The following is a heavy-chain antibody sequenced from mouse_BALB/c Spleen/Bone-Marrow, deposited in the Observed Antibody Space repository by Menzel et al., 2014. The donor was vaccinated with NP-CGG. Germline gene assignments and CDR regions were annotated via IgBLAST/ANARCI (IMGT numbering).Heavy chain of an antibody. D-gene: IGHD4-1*01. CDR2: IYPGDGDT. J-gene: IGHJ3*01. CDR1: GYAFSSSW. CDR3: ATTGTGAY. V-gene: IGHV1-82*01. Sequence: QVQLQQSGPELVKPGASVKISCKASGYAFSSSWMNWVKQRPGQGLEWIGRIYPGDGDTNYNGKFKGKATLTADKSSSTAHMQLSSLTSVDSAVYFCATTGTGAYWGQGTLVTVSA.